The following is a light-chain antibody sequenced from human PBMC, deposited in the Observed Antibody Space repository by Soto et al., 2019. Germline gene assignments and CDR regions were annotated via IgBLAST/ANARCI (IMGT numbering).Light chain of an antibody. Sequence: QSVLTQPPSVSGSPGQSVTISCTGTSSDVGGFNYVSWYQQHPGKAPKLMIYDVIKRPSGVPDRFSGSKSGNTASLTISGLQADDEADYYCCSYAGSYTYVFGTGTKVTVL. CDR3: CSYAGSYTYV. CDR2: DVI. J-gene: IGLJ1*01. V-gene: IGLV2-11*01. CDR1: SSDVGGFNY.